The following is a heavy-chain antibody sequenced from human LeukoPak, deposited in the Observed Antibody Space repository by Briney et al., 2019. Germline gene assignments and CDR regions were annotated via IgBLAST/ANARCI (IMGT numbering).Heavy chain of an antibody. J-gene: IGHJ4*02. Sequence: GGSLRLSCAASGFTFSSYSMNWVRRAPGKGLEWVSSISSSSSYIYYADSVKGRFTISRDNAKNSLYLQMNSLRAEDTAVYYCARAVFGDSSSSGDYWGQGTLVTVSS. V-gene: IGHV3-21*01. CDR2: ISSSSSYI. D-gene: IGHD6-6*01. CDR3: ARAVFGDSSSSGDY. CDR1: GFTFSSYS.